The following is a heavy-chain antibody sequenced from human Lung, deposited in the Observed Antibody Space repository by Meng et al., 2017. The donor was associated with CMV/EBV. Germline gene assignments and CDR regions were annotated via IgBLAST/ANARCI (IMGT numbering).Heavy chain of an antibody. Sequence: SCAVYGGSFSGYYWSWIRQPPGKGLEWIGEINHSGSTNYNPSLKSRVTISVDTSKHQFSLKLSSVTAADTAVYCSASAYGGNSAQYWGQGTLVTVSS. CDR3: ASAYGGNSAQY. D-gene: IGHD4-23*01. CDR2: INHSGST. J-gene: IGHJ4*02. V-gene: IGHV4-34*01. CDR1: GGSFSGYY.